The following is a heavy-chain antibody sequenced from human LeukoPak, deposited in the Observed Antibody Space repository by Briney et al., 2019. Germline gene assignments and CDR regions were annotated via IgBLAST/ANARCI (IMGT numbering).Heavy chain of an antibody. V-gene: IGHV4-59*08. CDR1: GESHSRFY. Sequence: PSETLSLTCAVSGESHSRFYWSWIRQPPGKGLEWIGYIYYSGSTYYNPSLKSRVTISVDTSKNQFSLKLSSVTAADTAVYYCARSLLDYGDILGFDYWGQGTLVTVSS. CDR2: IYYSGST. D-gene: IGHD4-17*01. CDR3: ARSLLDYGDILGFDY. J-gene: IGHJ4*02.